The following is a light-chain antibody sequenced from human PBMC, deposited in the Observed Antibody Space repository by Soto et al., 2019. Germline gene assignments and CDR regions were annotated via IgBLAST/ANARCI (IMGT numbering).Light chain of an antibody. CDR1: SSNIGAGYD. CDR2: GNS. V-gene: IGLV1-40*01. CDR3: QSYDSSLSGWV. Sequence: QPVLTQPPSVSGAPGQRVTISSTASSSNIGAGYDVHWYQQLPGTVPKLLIYGNSNRPSGVPDRFSGSKSGTSASLAITGLQAEDEADYYCQSYDSSLSGWVFGGGTKVTVL. J-gene: IGLJ3*02.